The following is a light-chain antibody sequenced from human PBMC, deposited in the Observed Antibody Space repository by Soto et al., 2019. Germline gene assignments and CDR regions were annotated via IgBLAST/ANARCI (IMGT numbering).Light chain of an antibody. CDR1: VIGGKN. J-gene: IGLJ1*01. V-gene: IGLV3-21*02. Sequence: LTQPPSVSVAPGQTATITCGGDVIGGKNVHWYQQKPGQAPVLVVYGTSDRPSGIPERFSGSNSGNTATLTISGVEAGDEADYHCQVWDSADDHRYVFGTGTKVTVL. CDR2: GTS. CDR3: QVWDSADDHRYV.